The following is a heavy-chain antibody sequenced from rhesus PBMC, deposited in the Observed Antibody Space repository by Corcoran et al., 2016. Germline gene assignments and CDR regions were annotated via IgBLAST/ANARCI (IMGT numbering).Heavy chain of an antibody. Sequence: EVQLAESGGGLVQPGGSLRLSCAASGFTVSSYWMSWVRQAPGKGLEWLSEFDFSTKDNVYSVKGRFTVSRDNAKNSLYLQMNSLRAEDTAVYSCTRRYSSWSGAEYFEFWGQGALVTVSS. D-gene: IGHD6-13*01. CDR2: FDFSTK. V-gene: IGHV3-11*01. CDR3: TRRYSSWSGAEYFEF. CDR1: GFTVSSYW. J-gene: IGHJ1*01.